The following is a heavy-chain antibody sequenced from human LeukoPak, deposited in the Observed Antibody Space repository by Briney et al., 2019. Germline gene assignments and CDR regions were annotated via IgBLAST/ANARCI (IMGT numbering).Heavy chain of an antibody. CDR3: AKSRVGYDY. J-gene: IGHJ4*02. Sequence: GGSLRLSCAASGFTFSTYAMSWVRQAPGKGLEWVSAISNTGGNTYYADSVKGRFTISRDNSKNTLYLQMNSLRAEDTAVYFCAKSRVGYDYWGQGALVTVSS. D-gene: IGHD5-12*01. CDR2: ISNTGGNT. CDR1: GFTFSTYA. V-gene: IGHV3-23*01.